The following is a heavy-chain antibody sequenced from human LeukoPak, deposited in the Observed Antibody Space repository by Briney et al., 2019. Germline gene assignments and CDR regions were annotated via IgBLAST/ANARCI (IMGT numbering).Heavy chain of an antibody. CDR3: ARDPLGKYDYGDPDYFDY. Sequence: GGSLRLSCAASGFTFSSYSMNWVRQAPGKGLEWVSSISSSSSYIYYADSVKGRFTISRDNAKNSLYLQMNSLRAEDTAVYYCARDPLGKYDYGDPDYFDYWGQGTLVTVSS. CDR1: GFTFSSYS. D-gene: IGHD4-17*01. CDR2: ISSSSSYI. J-gene: IGHJ4*02. V-gene: IGHV3-21*01.